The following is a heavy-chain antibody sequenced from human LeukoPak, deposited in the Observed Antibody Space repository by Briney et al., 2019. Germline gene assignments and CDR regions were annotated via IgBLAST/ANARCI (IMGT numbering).Heavy chain of an antibody. CDR2: ISGSGGST. D-gene: IGHD5-24*01. V-gene: IGHV3-23*01. CDR1: GFTFSSYA. J-gene: IGHJ4*02. CDR3: ANWDRRDGYNLFDY. Sequence: PGGSLRLSCAASGFTFSSYAMSWVRQAPGKGLEWVPAISGSGGSTYYADSVKGRFTISRDNSKNTLYLQMNSLRAEDTAVYYCANWDRRDGYNLFDYWGQGTLVTVSS.